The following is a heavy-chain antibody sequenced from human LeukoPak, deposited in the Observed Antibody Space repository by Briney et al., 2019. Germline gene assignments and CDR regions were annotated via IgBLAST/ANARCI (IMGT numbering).Heavy chain of an antibody. Sequence: GGSLRLSCTASGFTFSDSYMTWIRQAPGKGLEWVSYISNSGREINYADSVKGRFTISRDNAMSSLYLQMNSLRLEDTAVYYCGRGHWGLDYWGQGTLVTVSS. J-gene: IGHJ4*02. D-gene: IGHD7-27*01. CDR2: ISNSGREI. CDR3: GRGHWGLDY. V-gene: IGHV3-11*04. CDR1: GFTFSDSY.